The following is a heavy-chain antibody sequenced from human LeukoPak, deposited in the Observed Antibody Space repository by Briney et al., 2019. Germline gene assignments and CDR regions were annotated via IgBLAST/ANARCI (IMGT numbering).Heavy chain of an antibody. Sequence: ASVKVSCKASGYTFTRYGIIWVRQAPGQGLEWMGWISANNGNTNYAQKLQGRVTMTTDTSTSTAYVELRSLRSDDTAVYYCARGDSGYDFAPFDYWGQGTLVTVSS. CDR1: GYTFTRYG. D-gene: IGHD5-12*01. J-gene: IGHJ4*02. CDR2: ISANNGNT. V-gene: IGHV1-18*01. CDR3: ARGDSGYDFAPFDY.